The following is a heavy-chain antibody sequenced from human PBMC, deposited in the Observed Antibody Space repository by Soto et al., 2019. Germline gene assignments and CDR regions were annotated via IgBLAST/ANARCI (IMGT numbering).Heavy chain of an antibody. CDR3: ARGSALDGYSSGWYTQDRYFQH. D-gene: IGHD6-19*01. CDR2: ISSSSSTI. J-gene: IGHJ1*01. V-gene: IGHV3-48*01. Sequence: PGGSLRLSCAASGFTFSSYSMNWVRQAPGKGLEWVSYISSSSSTIYYADSVKGRFTISRDNAKNSLYLQMNSLRAEDTAVYYCARGSALDGYSSGWYTQDRYFQHWGQGTLVTVSS. CDR1: GFTFSSYS.